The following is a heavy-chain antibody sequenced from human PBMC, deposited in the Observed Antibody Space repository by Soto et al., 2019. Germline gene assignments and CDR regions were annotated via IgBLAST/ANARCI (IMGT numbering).Heavy chain of an antibody. J-gene: IGHJ4*02. CDR2: IFYGGHT. V-gene: IGHV4-59*01. CDR1: GDFLTTYY. CDR3: ARSPQYSSGWNGGFDY. Sequence: SETLSLTCDVSGDFLTTYYWNWIRQSPGKGLEWIGYIFYGGHTNYNPSLRGRATISVDTSKNQFSLKLSSVTAADTAVYYCARSPQYSSGWNGGFDYWGQGTLVTDSS. D-gene: IGHD6-19*01.